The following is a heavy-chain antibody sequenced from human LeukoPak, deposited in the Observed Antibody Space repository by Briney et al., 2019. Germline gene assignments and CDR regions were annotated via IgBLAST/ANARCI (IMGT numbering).Heavy chain of an antibody. V-gene: IGHV3-7*01. D-gene: IGHD2-15*01. CDR3: ARDTLGEVVVAATTINYYYYYYMDV. Sequence: PGGSLRLSCAASGFTFSSYWMSWVRQAPGKGLEWVANIKQDGSEKYYVDSVKGRFTISRDNAKNSLYLQMNSLRAEDTAVYYCARDTLGEVVVAATTINYYYYYYMDVWGKGTTVTVSS. CDR1: GFTFSSYW. CDR2: IKQDGSEK. J-gene: IGHJ6*03.